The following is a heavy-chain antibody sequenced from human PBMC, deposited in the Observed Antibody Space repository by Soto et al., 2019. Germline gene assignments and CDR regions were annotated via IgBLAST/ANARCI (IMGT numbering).Heavy chain of an antibody. V-gene: IGHV4-31*03. CDR3: ARGSRDQAFVLPRFEF. CDR1: GGSFNSDGYY. CDR2: IYSSGTT. Sequence: QVQLQESGPGLVKPSQTLSLTCTVSGGSFNSDGYYWSWIRQHPEKGLEWIGYIYSSGTTYYNPSLRSRISISIDMSNNQFSLELTSVNAADSAVYFCARGSRDQAFVLPRFEFCGQGTRVTVSS. D-gene: IGHD3-3*01. J-gene: IGHJ4*02.